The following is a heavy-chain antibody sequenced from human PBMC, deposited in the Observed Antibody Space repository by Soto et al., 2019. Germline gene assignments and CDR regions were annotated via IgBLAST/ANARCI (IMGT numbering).Heavy chain of an antibody. D-gene: IGHD2-15*01. CDR2: IYYSGST. V-gene: IGHV4-31*03. J-gene: IGHJ5*02. CDR1: GGSISSGGYY. Sequence: SETLSLTCTVSGGSISSGGYYWSWIRQHPGKGLEWIGYIYYSGSTYYNPSLKSRVTMSVDTSKNQFSLKLSSVTAADTAVYYCARTLVAATPMGWWFDPWGQGTLVTVSS. CDR3: ARTLVAATPMGWWFDP.